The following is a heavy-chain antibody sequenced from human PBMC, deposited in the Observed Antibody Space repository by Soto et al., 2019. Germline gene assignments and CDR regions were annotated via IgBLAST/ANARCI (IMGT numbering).Heavy chain of an antibody. D-gene: IGHD2-15*01. CDR1: GFTVSSNY. CDR2: IYSGGST. Sequence: EVQLVESGGGLIQPGGSLRLSCAASGFTVSSNYMSWVRQAPGKGLEWVSVIYSGGSTYYADSVKGRFTISRDNSKNTLYLQMNSLRAEDTAVYCARDRVESGNPEYFQHWGQGTLVTVSS. J-gene: IGHJ1*01. V-gene: IGHV3-53*01. CDR3: ARDRVESGNPEYFQH.